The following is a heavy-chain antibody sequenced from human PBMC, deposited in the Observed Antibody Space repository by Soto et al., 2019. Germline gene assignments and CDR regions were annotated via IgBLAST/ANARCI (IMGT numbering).Heavy chain of an antibody. CDR2: IIPIFGTA. J-gene: IGHJ3*02. CDR3: ARDCSVVGATTSRAFDI. V-gene: IGHV1-69*01. D-gene: IGHD1-26*01. Sequence: QVQLVQSGAEVKKPGSSVKVSCKASGGTFSSYAISWVRQAPGQWLEWMGGIIPIFGTANYAQKFQGRVTITADESKSTEYMELSSLRSEDTAVYYCARDCSVVGATTSRAFDIWGQGTMVTVSS. CDR1: GGTFSSYA.